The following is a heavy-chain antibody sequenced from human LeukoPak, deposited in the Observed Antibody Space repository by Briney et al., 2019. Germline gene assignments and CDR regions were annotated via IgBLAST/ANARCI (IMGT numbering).Heavy chain of an antibody. CDR2: INPSGGST. CDR1: GYTFTSYY. D-gene: IGHD3-16*02. CDR3: ARERGAIGWFDP. J-gene: IGHJ5*02. V-gene: IGHV1-46*01. Sequence: ASVKVSCKASGYTFTSYYMHWVRQAPGQGLEWMGIINPSGGSTSYAQRFQGRVTMTRDMSTSTVYMELSSLRSEDTAVYYCARERGAIGWFDPWGQGTLVTVSS.